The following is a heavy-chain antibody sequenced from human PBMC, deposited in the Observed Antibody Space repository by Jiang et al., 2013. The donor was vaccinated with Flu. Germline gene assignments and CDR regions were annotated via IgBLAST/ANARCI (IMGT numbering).Heavy chain of an antibody. D-gene: IGHD2-15*01. CDR3: ARDQGYCSGGNCYLYYY. CDR1: GFTFSSYA. Sequence: VQLVESGGGVVQPGRSLRLSCAASGFTFSSYAMHWVRQAPGKGLEWVAVIAYDGSNTYYADSVKGRFTISRDNSKNTLYLQMDSLRTEDAAVYYCARDQGYCSGGNCYLYYY. V-gene: IGHV3-30*03. CDR2: IAYDGSNT. J-gene: IGHJ6*01.